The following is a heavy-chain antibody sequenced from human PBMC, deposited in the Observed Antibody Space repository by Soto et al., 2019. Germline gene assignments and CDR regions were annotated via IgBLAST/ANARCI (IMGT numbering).Heavy chain of an antibody. D-gene: IGHD3-10*01. Sequence: PSETLSLTCTVSGGPISSYYWGWIRQPRGKTLEWLGYVFYSGIATYGPSLKRRVAISVHRSKNQVSLNLRSVSAAHTGVDYCVRRPEGRREGFFAYWGVGTLVTVSS. J-gene: IGHJ4*02. V-gene: IGHV4-59*01. CDR3: VRRPEGRREGFFAY. CDR1: GGPISSYY. CDR2: VFYSGIA.